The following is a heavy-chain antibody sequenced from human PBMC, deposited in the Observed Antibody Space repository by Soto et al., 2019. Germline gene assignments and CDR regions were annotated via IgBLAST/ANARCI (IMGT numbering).Heavy chain of an antibody. J-gene: IGHJ6*02. CDR1: GFTTFDHG. D-gene: IGHD5-12*01. CDR2: ILWHSGAA. CDR3: GNDVAPGGLEV. Sequence: GGSLRLSCELSGFTTFDHGMHWVRQSPAKGLEWVSGILWHSGAAGYADSVKGRFTISRDRAKRALYLQMDSLRPEDTALYYCGNDVAPGGLEVWGQGTTVTVSS. V-gene: IGHV3-9*02.